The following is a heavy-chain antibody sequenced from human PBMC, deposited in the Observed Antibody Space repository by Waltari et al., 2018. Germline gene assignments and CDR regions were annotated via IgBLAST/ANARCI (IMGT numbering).Heavy chain of an antibody. D-gene: IGHD4-17*01. CDR1: GGSISSGSYY. J-gene: IGHJ6*02. Sequence: QVQLQESGPGLVKPSQTLSLTCTVSGGSISSGSYYWSWIRQPAGKGLEWIGYIDTSGSTNDNPCLKSRCTISVDTSKNQFSLKLSSVTAADTAVYYCARDSDYGDYGDYYYYYGMDVWGQGTTVTVSS. CDR3: ARDSDYGDYGDYYYYYGMDV. CDR2: IDTSGST. V-gene: IGHV4-61*09.